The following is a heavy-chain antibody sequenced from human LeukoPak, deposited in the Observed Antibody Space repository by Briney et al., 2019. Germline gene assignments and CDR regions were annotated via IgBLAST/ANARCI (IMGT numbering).Heavy chain of an antibody. V-gene: IGHV3-23*01. Sequence: GASLRLSCAASGFTFQKYGMNWVRQAPGKGLEWASGIGGSGTGTYYADSVKGRFTISRDNSKNTLYLQMASLRVEDTAVYYCTKGGWGDFLVVVAARHWGQGPLVSVSS. CDR2: IGGSGTGT. CDR1: GFTFQKYG. D-gene: IGHD2-15*01. J-gene: IGHJ4*02. CDR3: TKGGWGDFLVVVAARH.